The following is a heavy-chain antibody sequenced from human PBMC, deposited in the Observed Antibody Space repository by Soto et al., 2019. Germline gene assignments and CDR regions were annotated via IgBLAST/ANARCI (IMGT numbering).Heavy chain of an antibody. D-gene: IGHD2-2*01. Sequence: EVQLVESGGGLVQPGGSLRLSCAASGFTFSSYWMHWVRQAPGKGLVWVSRINSDGSSTSYADSVKGRFTISRDNANNTLYLQMNSLRAEDTAVYYCVITILLLSASTRQEDWGKGTLVTLSS. CDR3: VITILLLSASTRQED. CDR1: GFTFSSYW. CDR2: INSDGSST. J-gene: IGHJ4*02. V-gene: IGHV3-74*01.